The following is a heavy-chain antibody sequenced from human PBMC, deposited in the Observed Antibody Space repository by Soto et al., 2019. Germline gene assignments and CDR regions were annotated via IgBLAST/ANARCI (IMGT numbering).Heavy chain of an antibody. CDR3: ARDRGYDAHDYYYNAMDV. CDR2: IRGFSPYT. V-gene: IGHV3-21*01. J-gene: IGHJ6*02. CDR1: GFTFSSYS. Sequence: GGSLRLSCAASGFTFSSYSMNWVRQAPGKGLEWVSGIRGFSPYTFYAESVKGRFTIARDNAKNSLYLQMNSLRAEDTAVYYCARDRGYDAHDYYYNAMDVWGQGTTVTSP. D-gene: IGHD2-15*01.